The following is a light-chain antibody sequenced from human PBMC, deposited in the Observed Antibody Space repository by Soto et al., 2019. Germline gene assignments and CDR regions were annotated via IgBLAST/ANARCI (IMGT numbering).Light chain of an antibody. CDR2: KAT. J-gene: IGKJ1*01. CDR3: QCYHTVSRT. CDR1: QSISNL. V-gene: IGKV1-5*03. Sequence: DIQMTQSPSTLSASVGERVTITCRAGQSISNLLAWYQQKSGRAPKLLIYKATILQSGVPSRFSGSGSGTEFPLTSSNLQADDFATYYWQCYHTVSRTFGQGTKLEIK.